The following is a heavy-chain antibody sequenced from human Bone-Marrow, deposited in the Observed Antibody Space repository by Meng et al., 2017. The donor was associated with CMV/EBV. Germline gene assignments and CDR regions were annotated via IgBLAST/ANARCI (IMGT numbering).Heavy chain of an antibody. CDR3: ARRGPRALGMDV. Sequence: SETLSLTCTVSGGSISSSSYYWGWIRQPPGKGLEWIGSIYYSGSTYYNPSLKSRVTISVDTSKNQFSLKLSSVTAADTAVYYCARRGPRALGMDVWGQGNTVNGAS. CDR1: GGSISSSSYY. J-gene: IGHJ6*01. D-gene: IGHD3-10*01. CDR2: IYYSGST. V-gene: IGHV4-39*01.